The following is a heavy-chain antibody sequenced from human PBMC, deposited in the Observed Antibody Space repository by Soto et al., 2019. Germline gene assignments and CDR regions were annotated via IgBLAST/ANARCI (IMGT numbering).Heavy chain of an antibody. CDR3: VRGKYSGSYFFDY. CDR1: GFSFSDDW. V-gene: IGHV3-74*01. D-gene: IGHD1-26*01. CDR2: VSSVGSTT. J-gene: IGHJ4*02. Sequence: GGSLRLSCEASGFSFSDDWMHWVRQAPGKGLVWVSSVSSVGSTTDYADSVKGRFTISRDNAKDTLYLQMNSLGAEDTAVYYCVRGKYSGSYFFDYWGQGTLVTVSS.